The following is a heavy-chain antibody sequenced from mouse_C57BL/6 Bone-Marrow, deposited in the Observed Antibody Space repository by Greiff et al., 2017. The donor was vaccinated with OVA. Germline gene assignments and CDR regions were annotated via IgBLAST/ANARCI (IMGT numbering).Heavy chain of an antibody. Sequence: EVKLVESGGGLVKPGGSLKLSCAASGFTFSDYGMHWVRQAPEKGLEWVAYISSGSSTIYYADTVKGRFTITRDNDTNTLFLQMTSLRSEHSAMYYCARKGYYRFAYGGQGTLVTVS. J-gene: IGHJ3*01. CDR2: ISSGSSTI. CDR3: ARKGYYRFAY. D-gene: IGHD2-3*01. CDR1: GFTFSDYG. V-gene: IGHV5-17*01.